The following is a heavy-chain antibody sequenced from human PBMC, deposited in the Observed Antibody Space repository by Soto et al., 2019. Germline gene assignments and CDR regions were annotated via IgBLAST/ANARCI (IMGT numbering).Heavy chain of an antibody. CDR3: ARHGVQGLYIAARPDHWFDP. CDR1: GGSISSSSYY. D-gene: IGHD6-6*01. Sequence: PSETLSLTCTVSGGSISSSSYYWVLIRQPPGKGLEWIGSIYYSGSTYYNPSLKCRVTISVDTSKNQFSLKLSSVTAADTAVYYCARHGVQGLYIAARPDHWFDPWGQGTLVTVSS. CDR2: IYYSGST. J-gene: IGHJ5*02. V-gene: IGHV4-39*01.